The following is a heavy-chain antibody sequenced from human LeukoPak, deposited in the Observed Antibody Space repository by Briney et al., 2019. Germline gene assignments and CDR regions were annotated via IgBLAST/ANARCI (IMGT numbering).Heavy chain of an antibody. CDR3: AGHHPRNTVDF. J-gene: IGHJ4*02. CDR1: GGSISSYY. Sequence: TSETPSLTCTVSGGSISSYYWSWIRQPPGKGLEWIAYNSDIGSINYNPSLKSRVTISLDTSKNQFSLKLSSVTAADTAVYYCAGHHPRNTVDFWGQGTLVTVSS. D-gene: IGHD2-8*02. V-gene: IGHV4-59*08. CDR2: NSDIGSI.